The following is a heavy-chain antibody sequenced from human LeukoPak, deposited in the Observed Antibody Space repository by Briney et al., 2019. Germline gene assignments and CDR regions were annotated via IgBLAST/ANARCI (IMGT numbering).Heavy chain of an antibody. CDR1: GDSISSTAYY. CDR3: ARLVYXXXRFDS. Sequence: SETLSLTCTLSGDSISSTAYYWGWIRQPPGKGLEWIGTIYYSGSAYYIPSLKSRVTMSVDTSKNQFSLKLTSVTAADTAVYFCARLVYXXXRFDSWGHGTLVTVSS. J-gene: IGHJ4*01. CDR2: IYYSGSA. V-gene: IGHV4-39*01.